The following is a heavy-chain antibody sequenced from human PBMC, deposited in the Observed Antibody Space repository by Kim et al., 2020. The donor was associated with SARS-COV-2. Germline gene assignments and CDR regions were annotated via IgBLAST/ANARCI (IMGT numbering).Heavy chain of an antibody. D-gene: IGHD3-10*01. Sequence: GGSLRLSCAASGFTFSSYGMHWVRQAPGKGLEWVAVISYDGSNKYYADSVKGRFTISRDNSKNTLYLQMNSLRAEDTAVYYCAKEHSPFTVGESGFDYWGQGTLVTVSS. CDR1: GFTFSSYG. V-gene: IGHV3-30*18. CDR3: AKEHSPFTVGESGFDY. J-gene: IGHJ4*02. CDR2: ISYDGSNK.